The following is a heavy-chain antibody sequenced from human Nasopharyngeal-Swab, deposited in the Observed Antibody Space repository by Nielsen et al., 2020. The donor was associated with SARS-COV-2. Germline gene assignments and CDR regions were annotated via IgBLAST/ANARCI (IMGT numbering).Heavy chain of an antibody. D-gene: IGHD3-16*01. J-gene: IGHJ4*02. V-gene: IGHV3-33*01. CDR3: ARDSKVWGETLDY. CDR2: IWYDGSNK. CDR1: GFTFSSYG. Sequence: GGSLRLSCAASGFTFSSYGMHRVRQAPGKGLEWVAVIWYDGSNKYYADSVKGRFTISRDNSKNTLYLQMNSLRAEDTAVYYCARDSKVWGETLDYWGQGTLVTVSS.